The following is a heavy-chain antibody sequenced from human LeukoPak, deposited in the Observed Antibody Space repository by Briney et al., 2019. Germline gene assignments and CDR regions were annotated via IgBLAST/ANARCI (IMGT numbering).Heavy chain of an antibody. Sequence: SETLSLTCAVYGGSFSGYYWSWIRQPPGKGLELIGEINHSGSTNYNPSLKSRVTISVDTSKNQFSLKLSSVTAADTAVYYCARGVTPPYYYDSSGYNYPDYWGQGTLVTASS. V-gene: IGHV4-34*01. D-gene: IGHD3-22*01. CDR1: GGSFSGYY. CDR3: ARGVTPPYYYDSSGYNYPDY. J-gene: IGHJ4*02. CDR2: INHSGST.